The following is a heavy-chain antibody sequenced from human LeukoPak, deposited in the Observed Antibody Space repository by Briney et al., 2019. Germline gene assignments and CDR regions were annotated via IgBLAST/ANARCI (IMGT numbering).Heavy chain of an antibody. CDR3: AKFYLRGGCFDY. V-gene: IGHV3-23*01. Sequence: GGSLRLSCAASGFTFSSYGMSWVRQAPGKGLEWVSAISGSGGSTYYADSVKGRFTISRDNSKNTLYLQMNSLRAEDTAVYYCAKFYLRGGCFDYWGQGTLVTVSS. CDR2: ISGSGGST. CDR1: GFTFSSYG. J-gene: IGHJ4*02. D-gene: IGHD1-26*01.